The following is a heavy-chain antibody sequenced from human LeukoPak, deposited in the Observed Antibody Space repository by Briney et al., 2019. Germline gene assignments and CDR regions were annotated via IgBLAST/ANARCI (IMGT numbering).Heavy chain of an antibody. CDR3: AIPPGYCGNDCSFDH. V-gene: IGHV5-51*01. D-gene: IGHD2-21*02. CDR1: GYSFSNYW. Sequence: GEALKISCEGSGYSFSNYWIVLVRQMSGKGLELMVIIYPDDYETRYRPSFQGLVTISVDKSISTAYLQWSSLKASDTAMYYCAIPPGYCGNDCSFDHWGQGTLVTVSS. CDR2: IYPDDYET. J-gene: IGHJ4*02.